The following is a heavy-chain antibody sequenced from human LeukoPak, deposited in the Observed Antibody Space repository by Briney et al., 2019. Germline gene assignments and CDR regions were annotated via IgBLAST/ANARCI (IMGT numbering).Heavy chain of an antibody. D-gene: IGHD4-17*01. CDR1: GFTLTSYS. CDR2: ISSDSVYI. V-gene: IGHV3-21*01. Sequence: GGSLRLSCAASGFTLTSYSMNWGREAPGRGLGRVSSISSDSVYIYYADSVKGRFTLSRDNAKNYLYLQMDRLRADDMAVYYCTRTYGVPTRDAFDIWGRGTMVTVSS. CDR3: TRTYGVPTRDAFDI. J-gene: IGHJ3*02.